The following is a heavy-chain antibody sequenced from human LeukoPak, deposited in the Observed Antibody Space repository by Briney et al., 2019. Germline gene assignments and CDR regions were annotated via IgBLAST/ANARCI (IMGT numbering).Heavy chain of an antibody. Sequence: PGGSLRLSCAASGFTFSSYAMHWVRQAPGKGLEWVAVISYDGSNKYYADSVKGRFTISRDNSKNTLYLQMNSLRAEDTAVYYCARGDYYDSSGSYLFDYWGQRTLVTLS. J-gene: IGHJ4*02. CDR3: ARGDYYDSSGSYLFDY. V-gene: IGHV3-30*01. CDR2: ISYDGSNK. D-gene: IGHD3-22*01. CDR1: GFTFSSYA.